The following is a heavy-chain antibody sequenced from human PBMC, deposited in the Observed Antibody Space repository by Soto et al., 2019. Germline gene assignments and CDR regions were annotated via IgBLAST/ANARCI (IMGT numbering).Heavy chain of an antibody. CDR1: GFTFDDYA. CDR2: ISWNSGSI. J-gene: IGHJ4*02. D-gene: IGHD6-6*01. V-gene: IGHV3-9*01. CDR3: AKDFGQLVGV. Sequence: PGGSLRLSCAASGFTFDDYAMHWVRQAPGKGLEWVSGISWNSGSIGYADSVKGRFTTSRDNAKNSLYLQMNSLRAEDTALYYCAKDFGQLVGVWGQGTLVTVSS.